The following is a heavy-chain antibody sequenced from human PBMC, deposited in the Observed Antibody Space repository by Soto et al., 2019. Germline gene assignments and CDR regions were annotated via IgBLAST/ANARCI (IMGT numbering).Heavy chain of an antibody. CDR3: ARPLIGNSIDL. CDR2: INPSRGSA. D-gene: IGHD5-12*01. J-gene: IGHJ3*01. CDR1: GYTFFKYL. Sequence: GASVKVSCKASGYTFFKYLTNGERQAPGRWMAWIWIINPSRGSATYGPIFQGRVSLTTDMPTSTVYLELSSLRSEDTAIYYCARPLIGNSIDLWGQGTSVTVSS. V-gene: IGHV1-46*01.